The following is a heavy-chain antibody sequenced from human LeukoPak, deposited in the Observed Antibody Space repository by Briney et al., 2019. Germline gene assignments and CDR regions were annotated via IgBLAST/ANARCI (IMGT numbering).Heavy chain of an antibody. CDR3: ARGGAAAGTYYYYYYMDV. CDR1: GYTFTGYY. J-gene: IGHJ6*03. V-gene: IGHV1-2*06. CDR2: INPNSGGT. Sequence: ASVKVSCKASGYTFTGYYLHWVRQAPGHGLEWMGRINPNSGGTNFAQKFQGRVTMTRDTSISTAYMELSRLRSDDTAVYYCARGGAAAGTYYYYYYMDVWGKGTTVTVSS. D-gene: IGHD6-13*01.